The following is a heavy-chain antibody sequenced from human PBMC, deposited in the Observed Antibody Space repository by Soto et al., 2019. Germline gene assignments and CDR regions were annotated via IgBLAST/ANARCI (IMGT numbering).Heavy chain of an antibody. D-gene: IGHD6-6*01. CDR1: GFTFSSYG. CDR2: ISYDGSNK. V-gene: IGHV3-30*18. J-gene: IGHJ6*02. Sequence: GGSLRLSCAASGFTFSSYGMHWVRQAPGKGLEWVAVISYDGSNKYYADSVKGRFTISRDNSKNTLYLQMNSLRAEDTAVYYCAKPYSSSYYYYYGMDVWGQGTTVTVSS. CDR3: AKPYSSSYYYYYGMDV.